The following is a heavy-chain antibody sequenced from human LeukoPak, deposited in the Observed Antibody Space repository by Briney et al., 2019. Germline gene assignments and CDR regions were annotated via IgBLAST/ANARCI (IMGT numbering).Heavy chain of an antibody. Sequence: PSETLSLTCSVSGDSLSKYFWSWIRQSPGKGLEWIGYIHYSGSTNYNPSLKNRVTMSVDTSKNQFSLKLNSVTAAATAVYYCARFQYKAAFDIWGQGTMVTVSS. CDR2: IHYSGST. CDR1: GDSLSKYF. D-gene: IGHD1-1*01. CDR3: ARFQYKAAFDI. J-gene: IGHJ3*02. V-gene: IGHV4-59*01.